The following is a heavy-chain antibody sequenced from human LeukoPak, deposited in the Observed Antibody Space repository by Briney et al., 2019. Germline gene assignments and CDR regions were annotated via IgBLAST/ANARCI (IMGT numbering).Heavy chain of an antibody. V-gene: IGHV3-74*01. CDR3: TRVFVGDEYSSSGY. Sequence: GGSMRLSCAASGFTFSRYYMHWVRQAPGKGLVWVSRINSDGSSTTYADSVKGRFTISRDNAKNTLYLQMNSLKVEDTAVYYCTRVFVGDEYSSSGYWGQGTLVTVSS. CDR1: GFTFSRYY. CDR2: INSDGSST. J-gene: IGHJ4*02. D-gene: IGHD6-13*01.